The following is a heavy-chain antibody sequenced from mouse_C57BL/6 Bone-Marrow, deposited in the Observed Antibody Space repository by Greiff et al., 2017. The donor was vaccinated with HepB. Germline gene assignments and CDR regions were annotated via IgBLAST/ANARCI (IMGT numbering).Heavy chain of an antibody. Sequence: QVQLKESGAELMKPGASVKLSCTATGYTFTGYWIEWVKQRPGHGLEWIGEILPGSGSTNYNEKFKGKATFTADTSSNTAYMQLSSLTTEDSAIYYCAKGQYYYYGSWFAYWGQGTLVTVSA. D-gene: IGHD1-1*01. J-gene: IGHJ3*01. CDR3: AKGQYYYYGSWFAY. CDR2: ILPGSGST. V-gene: IGHV1-9*01. CDR1: GYTFTGYW.